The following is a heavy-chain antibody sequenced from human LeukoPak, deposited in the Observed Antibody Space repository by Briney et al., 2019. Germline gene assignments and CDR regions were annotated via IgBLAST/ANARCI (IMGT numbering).Heavy chain of an antibody. CDR3: ARTYPDYDFWSGYYRGAYYFDY. Sequence: GGALRLSCAASGFTFSSYEMNWVRQAPGKGLEWVSYISSGGSTIYYADSVKGRFTISRDNAKNSLYLQMNSLRAEDTAVYYCARTYPDYDFWSGYYRGAYYFDYWGQGTLVTVSS. CDR2: ISSGGSTI. V-gene: IGHV3-48*03. D-gene: IGHD3-3*01. CDR1: GFTFSSYE. J-gene: IGHJ4*02.